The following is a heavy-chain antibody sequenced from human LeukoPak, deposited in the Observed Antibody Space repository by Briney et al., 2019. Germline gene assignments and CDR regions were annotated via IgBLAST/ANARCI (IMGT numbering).Heavy chain of an antibody. CDR3: ARDAGYSYGEYFDY. J-gene: IGHJ4*02. D-gene: IGHD5-18*01. Sequence: ASVNVSCKASGYTFTSYGINWVRQAPGQGHEWMGWISGYSGNINYGQKFQGRVTMTTDTSTSTAYMELRSLRSDDTAVYYCARDAGYSYGEYFDYWGQGTLVTVSS. CDR2: ISGYSGNI. V-gene: IGHV1-18*01. CDR1: GYTFTSYG.